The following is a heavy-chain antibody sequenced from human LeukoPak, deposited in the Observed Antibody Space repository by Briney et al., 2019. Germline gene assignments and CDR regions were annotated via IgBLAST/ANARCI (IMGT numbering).Heavy chain of an antibody. CDR1: GYTFTSYA. V-gene: IGHV1-69*05. CDR3: ARDAEYCSSTSCVGAFDI. Sequence: SVKVSCKASGYTFTSYAISWVRQAPGQGLEWMGGIIPIFGTANYAQKFQGRVTITTDESTSTAYMELSSLRSEDTAVYYCARDAEYCSSTSCVGAFDIWGQGTMVTVSS. J-gene: IGHJ3*02. D-gene: IGHD2-2*01. CDR2: IIPIFGTA.